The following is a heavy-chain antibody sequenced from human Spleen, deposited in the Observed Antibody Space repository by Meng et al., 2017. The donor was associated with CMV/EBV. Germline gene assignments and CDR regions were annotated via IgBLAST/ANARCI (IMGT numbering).Heavy chain of an antibody. CDR2: IKSRRDGGTA. J-gene: IGHJ6*02. CDR3: STDSSNWQNYHYYGMDV. V-gene: IGHV3-15*01. D-gene: IGHD6-13*01. Sequence: GGSLRLSCAASGITFNYAWMNWVRQAPGQGLEWVGRIKSRRDGGTADSAAPVKGRFTISRDDSKKTVYLQMDSLKNEDTAVYFCSTDSSNWQNYHYYGMDVWGQGTTVTVSS. CDR1: GITFNYAW.